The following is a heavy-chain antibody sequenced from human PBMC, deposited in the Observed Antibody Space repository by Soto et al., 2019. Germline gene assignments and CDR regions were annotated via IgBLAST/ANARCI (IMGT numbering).Heavy chain of an antibody. CDR1: GGSIGSSSYY. J-gene: IGHJ5*02. Sequence: SEPLSLTCRVSGGSIGSSSYYFCWIRQPPGKGLEWIGSLYYTGTTYYNPSLKSRVTISVDTSKNQFSLKLSSVTAADTAVYYCARGVMEFDPWGQGTLVTV. CDR3: ARGVMEFDP. D-gene: IGHD2-21*01. CDR2: LYYTGTT. V-gene: IGHV4-39*07.